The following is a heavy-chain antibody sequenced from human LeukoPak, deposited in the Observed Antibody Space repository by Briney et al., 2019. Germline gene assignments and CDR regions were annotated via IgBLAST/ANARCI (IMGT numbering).Heavy chain of an antibody. J-gene: IGHJ5*02. Sequence: GGSLRLSCAASGFTFSSYEMNWVRQAPGKGLEWVSSISSSSSYIYYADSVKGRFTISRDNAKNSLYLQMNSLRAEDTAVYYCARTYYYDSSGYQRPNWFDPWGQGTLVTVSS. CDR1: GFTFSSYE. CDR3: ARTYYYDSSGYQRPNWFDP. CDR2: ISSSSSYI. D-gene: IGHD3-22*01. V-gene: IGHV3-21*01.